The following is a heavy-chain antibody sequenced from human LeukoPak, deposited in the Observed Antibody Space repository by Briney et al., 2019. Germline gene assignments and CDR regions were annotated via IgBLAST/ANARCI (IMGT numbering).Heavy chain of an antibody. Sequence: SVKVSCKASGGTFSSYAISWVRQAPGQGLEWMGRIIPILGIANYAQKFQGRVTITADKSTSTAYMELSSLRSEDTAVYYCARMARYFDWLLVDWGQGTLVTVSS. V-gene: IGHV1-69*04. CDR3: ARMARYFDWLLVD. CDR2: IIPILGIA. D-gene: IGHD3-9*01. CDR1: GGTFSSYA. J-gene: IGHJ4*02.